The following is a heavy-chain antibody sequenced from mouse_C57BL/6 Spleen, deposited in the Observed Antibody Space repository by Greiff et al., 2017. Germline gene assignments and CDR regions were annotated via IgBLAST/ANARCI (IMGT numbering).Heavy chain of an antibody. CDR2: INPNNGGT. J-gene: IGHJ3*01. Sequence: VQLQQSGPELVKPGASVKIPCKASGYTFTDYNMDWVKQSNGKSLEWIGDINPNNGGTIYNQKFKGKATLTVDKSSSTAYMELRSLTSEDTAVYYCARRGDGYYVGFAYWGQGTLVTVSA. D-gene: IGHD2-3*01. CDR1: GYTFTDYN. CDR3: ARRGDGYYVGFAY. V-gene: IGHV1-18*01.